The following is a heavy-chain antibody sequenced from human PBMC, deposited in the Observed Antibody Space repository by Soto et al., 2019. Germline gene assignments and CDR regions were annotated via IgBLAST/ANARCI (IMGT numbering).Heavy chain of an antibody. CDR3: ARDLNNYDFWSGYFNYYYGMDV. J-gene: IGHJ6*02. CDR1: GGTFSSYA. CDR2: IIPIFGTA. Sequence: QVQLVQSGAEVKKPGSSMKVSCKASGGTFSSYAISWVRQAPGQGLEWMGGIIPIFGTANYAQKFQGRVTITADKSTSTAYMELSSLRSEDTAVYYCARDLNNYDFWSGYFNYYYGMDVWAKGPRSPSP. D-gene: IGHD3-3*01. V-gene: IGHV1-69*06.